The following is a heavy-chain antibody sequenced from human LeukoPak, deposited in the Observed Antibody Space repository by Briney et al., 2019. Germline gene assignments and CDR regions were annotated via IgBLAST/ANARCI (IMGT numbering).Heavy chain of an antibody. CDR2: ITSDGSTT. D-gene: IGHD3-16*01. CDR1: GFSLGDYW. CDR3: AGDYIWGRLS. J-gene: IGHJ5*01. V-gene: IGHV3-74*01. Sequence: GGSLRLSCVGSGFSLGDYWMHWVRQTPGKGLMWVSRITSDGSTTWYADSVKGRFTVSRDNAKNTLFLEMNSLRDEDTAVYYCAGDYIWGRLSWGQGTLVTVSS.